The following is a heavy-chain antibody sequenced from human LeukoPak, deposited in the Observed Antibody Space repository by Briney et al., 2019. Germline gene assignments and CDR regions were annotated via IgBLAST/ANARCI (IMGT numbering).Heavy chain of an antibody. V-gene: IGHV3-30*18. CDR1: GFTFSSFG. CDR2: ISYDGSNK. J-gene: IGHJ6*02. CDR3: AKDKDFWSGYYRGVPYYYGLDV. D-gene: IGHD3-3*01. Sequence: GRSQRLSCAASGFTFSSFGMHWVRHAPGKGLEWVAVISYDGSNKYYADSVKGRFTISRDNAKNTLYLQMNSLRPEDTALYYCAKDKDFWSGYYRGVPYYYGLDVWGQGTTVTVSS.